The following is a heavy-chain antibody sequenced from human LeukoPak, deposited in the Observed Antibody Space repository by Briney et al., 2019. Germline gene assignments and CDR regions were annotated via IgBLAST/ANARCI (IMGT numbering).Heavy chain of an antibody. Sequence: PSETLSLTCTVSGGSISSSYWSWIRQPPGQGLEWIGYIYYSGSTNYNPSLKSRVTISVDTSKNQFSLKLSSVTAADTAVYYCAREQSSGYLYYFDYWGQGTLVTVSS. CDR2: IYYSGST. V-gene: IGHV4-59*01. CDR1: GGSISSSY. CDR3: AREQSSGYLYYFDY. D-gene: IGHD3-22*01. J-gene: IGHJ4*02.